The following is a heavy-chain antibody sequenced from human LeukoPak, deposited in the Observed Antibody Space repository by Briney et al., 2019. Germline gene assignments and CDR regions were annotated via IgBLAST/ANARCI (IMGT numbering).Heavy chain of an antibody. Sequence: PGESLRLSCAASGFTFSSYAMSWVRQAPGKGLEWVSAISGSGGSTYYADSVKGRFTISRDSSKNTLYLQMNSLRAEDTAVYYCAKDLYYYDSSGYYGAFDIWGQGTMVTVSS. CDR3: AKDLYYYDSSGYYGAFDI. V-gene: IGHV3-23*01. CDR2: ISGSGGST. CDR1: GFTFSSYA. J-gene: IGHJ3*02. D-gene: IGHD3-22*01.